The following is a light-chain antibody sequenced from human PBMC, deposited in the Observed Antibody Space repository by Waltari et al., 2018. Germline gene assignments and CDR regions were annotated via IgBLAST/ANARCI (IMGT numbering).Light chain of an antibody. CDR2: GAS. CDR1: QSVSGN. Sequence: DIVMTQSPATLSVSPGDRATLSCRARQSVSGNLAWFQQKPGQAPRLLIYGASTRAAGIPARFSVSESGTEFSLIISDMQSEDSAVYYCQQFSNWPVTFGPPPLLEIK. CDR3: QQFSNWPVT. J-gene: IGKJ5*01. V-gene: IGKV3-15*01.